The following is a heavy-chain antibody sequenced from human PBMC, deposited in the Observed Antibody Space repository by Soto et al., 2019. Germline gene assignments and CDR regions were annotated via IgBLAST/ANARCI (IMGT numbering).Heavy chain of an antibody. D-gene: IGHD3-16*01. CDR3: ASSPRGSTNWFDP. V-gene: IGHV4-38-2*01. J-gene: IGHJ5*02. CDR2: IYHSGST. Sequence: SETLSLTCAVSGYSISSGYYWGWIRQPPGKGLEWIGSIYHSGSTYYNPSLKSRVTISVDTSKNQFSLKLSSVTAADTAVYYCASSPRGSTNWFDPWGQGTLVPVSS. CDR1: GYSISSGYY.